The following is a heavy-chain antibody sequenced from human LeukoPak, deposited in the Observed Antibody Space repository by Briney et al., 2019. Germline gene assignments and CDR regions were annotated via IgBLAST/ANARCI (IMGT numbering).Heavy chain of an antibody. CDR1: GFAFSSYA. J-gene: IGHJ3*02. V-gene: IGHV3-23*01. CDR3: AKGFSNYADAFHI. D-gene: IGHD3-16*01. CDR2: ISGSGGST. Sequence: PGGSLRLSCAASGFAFSSYAMSWVRQAPGKGLEWVSAISGSGGSTYYADSVKGRFTISRDISKNTLYLQMNSLRAEDTAVYYCAKGFSNYADAFHIWGQGTMVTVSS.